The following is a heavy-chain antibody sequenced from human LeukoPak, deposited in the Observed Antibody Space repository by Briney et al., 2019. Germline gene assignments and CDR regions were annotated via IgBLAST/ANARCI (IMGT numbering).Heavy chain of an antibody. J-gene: IGHJ6*03. CDR3: ARAYYYGSGSYSYYYYMDV. Sequence: ASVKVSCKASGYAFTSYGISWVRQAPGQGLEWMGWISAYNGNTNYAQKLQGRVTMTTDTSTSTAYMELRSLRSDDTAVYYCARAYYYGSGSYSYYYYMDVWGKGTTVTVCS. CDR1: GYAFTSYG. V-gene: IGHV1-18*01. CDR2: ISAYNGNT. D-gene: IGHD3-10*01.